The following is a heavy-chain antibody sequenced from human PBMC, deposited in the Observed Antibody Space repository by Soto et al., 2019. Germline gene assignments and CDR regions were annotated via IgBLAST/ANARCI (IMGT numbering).Heavy chain of an antibody. J-gene: IGHJ4*02. CDR1: GYSFASYW. Sequence: GESLKLSCQGAGYSFASYWISWVRQMPGKGLEWMGRIDPIDSYTNYNASFQGHVAISADKSISTAYLEWSSLKASDTAMYYCAIHPPGAGTWYDYWGQGTPVTVSS. V-gene: IGHV5-10-1*01. D-gene: IGHD6-13*01. CDR3: AIHPPGAGTWYDY. CDR2: IDPIDSYT.